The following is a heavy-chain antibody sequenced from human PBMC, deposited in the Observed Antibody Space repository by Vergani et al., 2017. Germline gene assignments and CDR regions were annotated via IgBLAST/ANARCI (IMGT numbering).Heavy chain of an antibody. Sequence: QVQLQESGPGLVKPSETLSLTCTVSGGSVSSGSYYWSWIRQPPGKGLEWIGYIYSTGSTNYNPSLNSRVTMSVDTSKNQFSLKLNSVTAADTAVYYCARGSRAEGGSGPDKWGQGTLVTVSS. CDR2: IYSTGST. V-gene: IGHV4-61*01. CDR1: GGSVSSGSYY. D-gene: IGHD6-13*01. CDR3: ARGSRAEGGSGPDK. J-gene: IGHJ4*02.